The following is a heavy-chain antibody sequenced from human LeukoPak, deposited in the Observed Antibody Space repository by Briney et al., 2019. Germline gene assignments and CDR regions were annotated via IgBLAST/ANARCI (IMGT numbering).Heavy chain of an antibody. Sequence: SETLSLTCTVSGGSISSYYWSWIRQPPGKGLEWIGYIYYSGSTNYNPSLKSRVTISVDTSKNQFSLKLSSVTAADTAVYYCARLNYYGSGSYYTDYGEGGGTRPMSWFDPWGQGTLVTVSS. D-gene: IGHD3-10*01. V-gene: IGHV4-59*08. CDR2: IYYSGST. CDR3: ARLNYYGSGSYYTDYGEGGGTRPMSWFDP. J-gene: IGHJ5*02. CDR1: GGSISSYY.